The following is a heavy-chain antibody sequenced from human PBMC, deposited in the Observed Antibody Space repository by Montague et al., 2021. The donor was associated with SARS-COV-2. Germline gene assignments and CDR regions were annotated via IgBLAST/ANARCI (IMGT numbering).Heavy chain of an antibody. J-gene: IGHJ5*02. CDR3: ARDGHSNYNYIDP. CDR2: VYHTGRT. CDR1: GGSINSGGYY. Sequence: TLSLTCTVSGGSINSGGYYWTWIRQHPGKGLEWIGYVYHTGRTYYNPSLKSRVTMSIDMSKNQFSLNLTSVTAADTALYYCARDGHSNYNYIDPWGPGILVTVSS. D-gene: IGHD4-11*01. V-gene: IGHV4-31*03.